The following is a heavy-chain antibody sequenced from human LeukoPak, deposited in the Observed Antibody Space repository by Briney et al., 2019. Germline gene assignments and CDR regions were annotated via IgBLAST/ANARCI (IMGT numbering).Heavy chain of an antibody. J-gene: IGHJ4*02. CDR1: GGSISSYY. Sequence: SETLSLTCTVSGGSISSYYWSWIRQPPGKGLEWIGYIYYSGSTNYNPSPQSRVTISVDTSKSQFSLKLRSVTAADTAVYYCAREGKNWYGYWHYWGQGTLVTVSS. CDR2: IYYSGST. V-gene: IGHV4-59*13. CDR3: AREGKNWYGYWHY. D-gene: IGHD1-1*01.